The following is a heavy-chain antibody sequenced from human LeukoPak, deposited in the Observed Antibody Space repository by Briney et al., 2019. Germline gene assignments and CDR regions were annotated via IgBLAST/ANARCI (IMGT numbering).Heavy chain of an antibody. D-gene: IGHD3-10*01. CDR3: AREPYGSGSYGAFDI. CDR2: INWNGGST. J-gene: IGHJ3*02. V-gene: IGHV3-20*04. CDR1: GFTFDDYG. Sequence: GGSLRLSCAASGFTFDDYGMSWVRQAPGKGLELVSGINWNGGSTGYADSVKGRFTISRDNAKNSLYLQMNSLRAEDTALYYCAREPYGSGSYGAFDIWGQGTMVTVSS.